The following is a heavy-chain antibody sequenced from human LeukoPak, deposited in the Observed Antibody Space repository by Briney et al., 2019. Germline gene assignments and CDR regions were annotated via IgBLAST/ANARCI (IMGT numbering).Heavy chain of an antibody. CDR3: AKEPELILTGYPPLDY. CDR2: ISGSGGST. V-gene: IGHV3-23*01. Sequence: SGGSLRLSCAASGFTFSSYAMSWVRQTPGKGLEWVSAISGSGGSTYYADSVKGRFTISRDNSKNTLYLQMNSLRAEDTAVYYCAKEPELILTGYPPLDYWGQGTLVTVSS. CDR1: GFTFSSYA. J-gene: IGHJ4*02. D-gene: IGHD3-9*01.